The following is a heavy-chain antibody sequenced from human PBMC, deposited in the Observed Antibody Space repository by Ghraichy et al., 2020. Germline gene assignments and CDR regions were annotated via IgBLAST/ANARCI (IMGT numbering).Heavy chain of an antibody. V-gene: IGHV3-21*01. CDR3: ARFGDGYNFDY. CDR1: GFTFSSYS. J-gene: IGHJ4*02. CDR2: ISSGSSYI. Sequence: GGSLRLSCAASGFTFSSYSMNWVRQAPGKGLEWVSSISSGSSYIYYADSVKGRFTISRDNAKNSLYLQMNSLRAEDTAVYYCARFGDGYNFDYWGQGTLVTVSS. D-gene: IGHD5-24*01.